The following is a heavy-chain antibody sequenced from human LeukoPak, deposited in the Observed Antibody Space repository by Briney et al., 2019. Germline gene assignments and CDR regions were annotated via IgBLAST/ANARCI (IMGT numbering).Heavy chain of an antibody. CDR3: ARDEGYGGNDY. D-gene: IGHD4-23*01. J-gene: IGHJ4*02. Sequence: GGSLRLSCAASGFTFSSYEMNWVRQAPGKGLEWVSYISSSGSTIYYADSVKGRFTISRDNAKNSLYLQMNSLRAEDTAVYYCARDEGYGGNDYWGQGTLVTVSS. CDR1: GFTFSSYE. V-gene: IGHV3-48*03. CDR2: ISSSGSTI.